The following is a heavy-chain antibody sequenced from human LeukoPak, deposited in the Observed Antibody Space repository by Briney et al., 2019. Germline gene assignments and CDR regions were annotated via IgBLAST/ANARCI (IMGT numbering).Heavy chain of an antibody. CDR3: ANWVEGARPSLDY. D-gene: IGHD6-6*01. Sequence: PGGSLRLSCAASGITFSTYAMNWVRQAPGKGLEWVSTISGSGDSTYYADSVKGRFTISRDNSKNTLYLQMNSLRVEDTAVYYCANWVEGARPSLDYWGQGALVTVSS. J-gene: IGHJ4*02. CDR1: GITFSTYA. CDR2: ISGSGDST. V-gene: IGHV3-23*01.